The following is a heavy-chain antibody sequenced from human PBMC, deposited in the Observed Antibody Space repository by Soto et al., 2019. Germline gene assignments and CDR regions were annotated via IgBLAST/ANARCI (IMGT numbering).Heavy chain of an antibody. V-gene: IGHV1-2*02. CDR3: ARGAYYYYDSSGYYGNPDY. J-gene: IGHJ4*02. Sequence: QVQLVQSGAEVKKPGASVKVSCKASGYTFTGYYMHWVRQAPGQGLEWMGWINPNSGGTNYAQKFQGRVTMTSDTSISTAYMELSRLRSDDTAVYYCARGAYYYYDSSGYYGNPDYWGQGTLVTVSS. CDR1: GYTFTGYY. D-gene: IGHD3-22*01. CDR2: INPNSGGT.